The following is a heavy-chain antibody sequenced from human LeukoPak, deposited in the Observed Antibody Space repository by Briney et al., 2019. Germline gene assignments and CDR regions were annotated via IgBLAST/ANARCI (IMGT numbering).Heavy chain of an antibody. CDR1: GYTFTSYY. CDR2: INPSGGST. D-gene: IGHD3-22*01. J-gene: IGHJ1*01. CDR3: ARDSVESYYYDSSGYTTVGEYFQH. V-gene: IGHV1-46*01. Sequence: ASVKVSCKASGYTFTSYYMHWVRQAPGQGLEWMGIINPSGGSTSYAQKFQGRVTMTRDTSTSTVYMELSSLRSEDTPVYYCARDSVESYYYDSSGYTTVGEYFQHWGQGTLVTVSS.